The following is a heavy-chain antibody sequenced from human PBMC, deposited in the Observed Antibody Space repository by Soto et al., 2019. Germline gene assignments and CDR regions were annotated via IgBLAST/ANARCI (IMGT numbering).Heavy chain of an antibody. V-gene: IGHV4-38-2*02. J-gene: IGHJ5*02. CDR1: GYSINSDDY. D-gene: IGHD3-3*01. Sequence: SETLSLTCTVSGYSINSDDYWGWIRQPPGKGLEWIASIYHSVSTFYNPSLKSRVTISVDTSKNQFSLKLSSVTAADTAVYYCAKTIFGVVIRDYWFAPWGQGTLVTVSS. CDR2: IYHSVST. CDR3: AKTIFGVVIRDYWFAP.